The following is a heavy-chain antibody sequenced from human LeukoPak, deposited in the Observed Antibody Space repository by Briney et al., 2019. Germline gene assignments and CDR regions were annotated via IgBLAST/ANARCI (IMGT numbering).Heavy chain of an antibody. CDR1: GGSFSGYY. CDR2: INHSGST. CDR3: ARDNLVSYCSSTSCQYYFDY. V-gene: IGHV4-34*01. J-gene: IGHJ4*02. D-gene: IGHD2-2*01. Sequence: SGTLSLTCAVYGGSFSGYYWSWIRQPPGKGLEWIGEINHSGSTNYNPSLKSRVTISVDTSKNQFSLKLSSVTAADTAVYYCARDNLVSYCSSTSCQYYFDYWGQGTLVTVSS.